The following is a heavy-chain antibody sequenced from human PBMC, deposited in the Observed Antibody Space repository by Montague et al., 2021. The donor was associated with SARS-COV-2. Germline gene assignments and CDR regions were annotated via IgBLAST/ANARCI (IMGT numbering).Heavy chain of an antibody. D-gene: IGHD2-15*01. V-gene: IGHV3-21*01. CDR1: GFAFSSYT. J-gene: IGHJ5*02. Sequence: SLRLSCAASGFAFSSYTMNWIRQTPGKGLEWVASISSGNSYISYADSVKGRFTISRDNAENSLYLQMNRLTAEDTAIYYCAREGDIVVGSFSLGGWFDPWGQGTLVTVSS. CDR3: AREGDIVVGSFSLGGWFDP. CDR2: ISSGNSYI.